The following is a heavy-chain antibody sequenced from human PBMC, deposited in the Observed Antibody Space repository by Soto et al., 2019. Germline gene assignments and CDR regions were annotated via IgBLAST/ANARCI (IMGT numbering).Heavy chain of an antibody. V-gene: IGHV3-53*01. J-gene: IGHJ4*02. D-gene: IGHD2-2*02. CDR1: GFIVSSNY. CDR3: ARDAGYCSSTSCYTEGYFDY. Sequence: QPGGSLRLSCAASGFIVSSNYMSWVRQAPGKGLEWVSIIYSGGSTYYADSVKGRFTISRDNSKNTLHLQMNSLRAEDTAVYYCARDAGYCSSTSCYTEGYFDYWGQGTLVTVSS. CDR2: IYSGGST.